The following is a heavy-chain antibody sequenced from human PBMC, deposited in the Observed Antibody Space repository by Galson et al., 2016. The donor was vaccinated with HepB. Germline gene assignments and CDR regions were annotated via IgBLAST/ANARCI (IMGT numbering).Heavy chain of an antibody. D-gene: IGHD4-23*01. CDR3: ARAVTTVVTPGY. Sequence: SLRLSCATSGFTFDDYAMSWVRQAPGKGLEWVSFIRSKAYGGTTEYAASVEGRFIISRDDSKSIAYLQMDSLKTEDTAVYYCARAVTTVVTPGYWGQGTLVTVSS. V-gene: IGHV3-49*04. J-gene: IGHJ4*02. CDR2: IRSKAYGGTT. CDR1: GFTFDDYA.